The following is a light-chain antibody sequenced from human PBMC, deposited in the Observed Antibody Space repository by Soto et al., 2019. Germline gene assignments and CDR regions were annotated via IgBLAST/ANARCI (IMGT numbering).Light chain of an antibody. V-gene: IGKV3-11*01. CDR1: QSVSSD. J-gene: IGKJ1*01. CDR2: DAS. Sequence: EIVLTQSPGTLSLSPGERATLSCSASQSVSSDIAWYQQKPGQAPRLLIYDASNRATGIPVRFSGSGSGTDFTLTISSLEPEDFAVYYCQQRSNWPRTFGQGTKVDI. CDR3: QQRSNWPRT.